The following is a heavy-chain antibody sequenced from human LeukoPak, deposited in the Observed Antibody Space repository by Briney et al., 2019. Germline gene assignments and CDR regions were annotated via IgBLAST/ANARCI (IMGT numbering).Heavy chain of an antibody. Sequence: PSETLSLTCTVSGGSISSYYWSWIRQPPGKGLEWIGYIYYSGCTNYNPPLKSRVTISVDTSKNQFSLKLSSVTAADTAVYFCARRTYYYDSSGYYYYYMDVWGKGTTVTVSS. CDR1: GGSISSYY. J-gene: IGHJ6*03. CDR3: ARRTYYYDSSGYYYYYMDV. V-gene: IGHV4-59*08. CDR2: IYYSGCT. D-gene: IGHD3-22*01.